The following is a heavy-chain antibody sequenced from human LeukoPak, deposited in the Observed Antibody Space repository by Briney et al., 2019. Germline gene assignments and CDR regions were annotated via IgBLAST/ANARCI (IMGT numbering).Heavy chain of an antibody. J-gene: IGHJ4*02. Sequence: SETLSLTCAVYGGSFSGYYWSWIRQPPGKGLEWIGEINHSGSTNYNPSLKSRVTISVDTSKNQFSLKLSPVTAADTAVYYCARDTGTYLDYWGQGTLVTVSS. V-gene: IGHV4-34*01. D-gene: IGHD1-1*01. CDR2: INHSGST. CDR1: GGSFSGYY. CDR3: ARDTGTYLDY.